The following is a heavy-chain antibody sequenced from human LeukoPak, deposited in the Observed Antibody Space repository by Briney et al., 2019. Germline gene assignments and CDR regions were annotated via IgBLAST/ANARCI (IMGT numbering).Heavy chain of an antibody. Sequence: GSLRLSCTASGFTFSSYAMSWVRQAPGKGLEWVSVISGSVNGTYYADSVKGRFTISRDNSKNTLYLQMNSLRADDTAVYYCARENSGYYDYWGQGTLVTVSS. CDR3: ARENSGYYDY. CDR1: GFTFSSYA. CDR2: ISGSVNGT. D-gene: IGHD3-22*01. J-gene: IGHJ4*02. V-gene: IGHV3-23*01.